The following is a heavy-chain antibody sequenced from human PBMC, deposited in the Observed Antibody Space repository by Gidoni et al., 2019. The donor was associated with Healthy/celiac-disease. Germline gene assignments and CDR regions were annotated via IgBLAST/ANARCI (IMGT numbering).Heavy chain of an antibody. CDR1: GGSISSYY. V-gene: IGHV4-59*01. Sequence: QVQLQESGPGLVKPSETLSLTCTVSGGSISSYYWSWIRQPPGKGLEWIGYIYYSGSTNYNPSLKSRVTISVDTSKNQFSLKLSSVTAADTAVYYCARAGEWLLPWFDPWGQGTLVTVSS. D-gene: IGHD3-3*01. CDR2: IYYSGST. J-gene: IGHJ5*02. CDR3: ARAGEWLLPWFDP.